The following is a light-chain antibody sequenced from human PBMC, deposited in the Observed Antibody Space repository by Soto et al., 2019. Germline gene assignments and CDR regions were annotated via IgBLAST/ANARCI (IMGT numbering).Light chain of an antibody. V-gene: IGLV2-14*01. CDR2: GVS. CDR1: TSDVSIYNY. J-gene: IGLJ1*01. Sequence: QAVLTQPASVSGSPGQSITISCTGTTSDVSIYNYVSWYQQHPGKAPKRMIYGVSNRPSGVSNRFSGAKSGHTASLTISGLQVEDEADYYCCSYTSSTNYVFGPGTKVT. CDR3: CSYTSSTNYV.